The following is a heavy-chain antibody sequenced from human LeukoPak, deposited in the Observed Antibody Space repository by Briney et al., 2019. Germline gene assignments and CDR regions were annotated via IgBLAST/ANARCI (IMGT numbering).Heavy chain of an antibody. CDR2: IYYGGST. V-gene: IGHV4-39*01. CDR3: ARRGGYCSSTSCYDYFDY. D-gene: IGHD2-2*01. CDR1: GGSISSSSYY. Sequence: SETLSLTCTVSGGSISSSSYYWGWIRQPPGKGLEWIGSIYYGGSTYYNPSLKSRVTISVDTSKNQFSLKLSSVTAADTAVYYCARRGGYCSSTSCYDYFDYWGQGTLVTVSS. J-gene: IGHJ4*02.